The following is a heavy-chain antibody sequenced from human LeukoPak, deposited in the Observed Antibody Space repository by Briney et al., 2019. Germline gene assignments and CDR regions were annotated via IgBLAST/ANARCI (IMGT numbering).Heavy chain of an antibody. Sequence: PGGSLRLSCAASGFTFSGYNVNWVRQAPGKGLEWVSSITTGNSFLYFADSVKGRFTISRDHANNSLYLQMNSLRADDTAVYYCARGAATRKSGFYYYYMDVWGKGTTVTVSS. CDR2: ITTGNSFL. CDR3: ARGAATRKSGFYYYYMDV. D-gene: IGHD5-12*01. CDR1: GFTFSGYN. J-gene: IGHJ6*03. V-gene: IGHV3-21*01.